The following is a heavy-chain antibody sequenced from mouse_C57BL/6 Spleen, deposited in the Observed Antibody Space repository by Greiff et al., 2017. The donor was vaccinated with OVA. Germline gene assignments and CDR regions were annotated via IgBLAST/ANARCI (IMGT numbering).Heavy chain of an antibody. CDR2: IYPGDGDT. CDR3: ARKRSNYGWYFDV. J-gene: IGHJ1*03. D-gene: IGHD2-5*01. Sequence: VQLQQSGPELVKPGASVKISCKASGYAFSSSWMNWVKQRPGKGLEWIGRIYPGDGDTNYNGKFKGKATLTADKSSSTAYMQLSSLTSEDSAVYFCARKRSNYGWYFDVWGTGTTVTVSS. CDR1: GYAFSSSW. V-gene: IGHV1-82*01.